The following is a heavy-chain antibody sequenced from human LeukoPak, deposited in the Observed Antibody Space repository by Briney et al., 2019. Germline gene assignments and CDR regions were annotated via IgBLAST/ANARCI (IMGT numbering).Heavy chain of an antibody. Sequence: PSETLSLTCTVSGGSISSSSYFWGWIRQPPGEGLEWIGTIYYSGSTYYNPSLKSRVTISVDTSKNQFSLKLSSVTAADTAVYYCARDSSGTGGYDYWGQGTLVTVSS. CDR2: IYYSGST. V-gene: IGHV4-39*02. CDR3: ARDSSGTGGYDY. D-gene: IGHD3/OR15-3a*01. CDR1: GGSISSSSYF. J-gene: IGHJ4*02.